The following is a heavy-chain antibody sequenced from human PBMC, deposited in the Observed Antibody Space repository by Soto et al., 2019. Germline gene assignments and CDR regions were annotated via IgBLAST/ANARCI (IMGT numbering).Heavy chain of an antibody. V-gene: IGHV4-59*06. CDR1: GGSISSYY. CDR2: IYYSGST. CDR3: ATYDSSDYYSGSPIGWFDP. Sequence: PSETLSLTCTVSGGSISSYYWSWIRQHSGKGLEWIGYIYYSGSTYYNPSLKSRVTISVDTSKNQFSLKLSSVTAADTAVYYCATYDSSDYYSGSPIGWFDPWGQGTLVTVSS. D-gene: IGHD3-22*01. J-gene: IGHJ5*02.